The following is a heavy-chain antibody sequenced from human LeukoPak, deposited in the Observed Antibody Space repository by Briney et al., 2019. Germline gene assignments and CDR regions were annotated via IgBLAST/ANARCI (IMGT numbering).Heavy chain of an antibody. V-gene: IGHV4-59*01. Sequence: GSLRLSCTASGFTFSNYAMSWVRQPPGKGLDWIASVYYSGATNYNPSLKSRDTISVDTYKNQVSLRLSSVTAADTAVYYCARTSITYAAAAGGGYYYYMDVWGEGTKVTVSS. CDR3: ARTSITYAAAAGGGYYYYMDV. CDR1: GFTFSNYA. J-gene: IGHJ6*03. CDR2: VYYSGAT. D-gene: IGHD2-2*01.